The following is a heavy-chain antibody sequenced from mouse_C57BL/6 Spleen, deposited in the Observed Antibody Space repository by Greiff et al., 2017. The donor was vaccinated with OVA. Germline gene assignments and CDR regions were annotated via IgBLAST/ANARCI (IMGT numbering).Heavy chain of an antibody. V-gene: IGHV1-64*01. CDR2: IHPNSGST. CDR3: ARSIITTVPWFAY. J-gene: IGHJ3*01. Sequence: QVQLQQPGAELVKPGASVKLSCKASGYTFTSYWMHWVKQRPGQGLEWIGMIHPNSGSTNYNEKFKSKATLTVDKSSSTAYMQLSSLTSEDSAVYYCARSIITTVPWFAYWGQGTLVTVSA. D-gene: IGHD1-1*01. CDR1: GYTFTSYW.